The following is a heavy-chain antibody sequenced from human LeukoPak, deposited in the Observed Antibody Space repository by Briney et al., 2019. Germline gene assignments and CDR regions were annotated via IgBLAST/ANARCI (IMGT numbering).Heavy chain of an antibody. CDR3: ARDRYSGYDSGYYYYGMDV. Sequence: ASVKVSCKASGGTFSSYAISWVRQAPGQGLEWMGGIIPIFGTANYAQKFQGRVTITADESTSTAHMELSSLRSEDTAVYYCARDRYSGYDSGYYYYGMDVWGQGTTVTVSS. D-gene: IGHD5-12*01. CDR1: GGTFSSYA. CDR2: IIPIFGTA. V-gene: IGHV1-69*13. J-gene: IGHJ6*02.